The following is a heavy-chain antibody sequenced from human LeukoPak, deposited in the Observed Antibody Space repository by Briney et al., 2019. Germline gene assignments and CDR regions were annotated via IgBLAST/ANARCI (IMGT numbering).Heavy chain of an antibody. Sequence: SETLSLTCAVSDDSTRTNSWSWIRQTQGKGLQWIGYIDHSGRTYYNPSLKSRVTISIDRSKNRFSLNLNSATAADTAVYFCARGGYSWYDDWGQGILVTVSS. CDR3: ARGGYSWYDD. V-gene: IGHV4-30-2*01. CDR2: IDHSGRT. CDR1: DDSTRTNS. J-gene: IGHJ5*02.